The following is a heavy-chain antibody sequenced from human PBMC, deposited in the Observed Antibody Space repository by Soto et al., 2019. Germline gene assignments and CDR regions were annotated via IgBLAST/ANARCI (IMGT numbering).Heavy chain of an antibody. D-gene: IGHD6-19*01. J-gene: IGHJ4*02. Sequence: QVQLQESGPGLVKTSETMSLTCTASGASVSSYYWSWIRQPPGKGLEWIGHIYNGGRTNYNPSLKSRVIISVDMSNNQFSLKLTSVTAADTAEYYCARTTGWPGFDFWGQGALVTVSS. CDR1: GASVSSYY. CDR3: ARTTGWPGFDF. V-gene: IGHV4-59*02. CDR2: IYNGGRT.